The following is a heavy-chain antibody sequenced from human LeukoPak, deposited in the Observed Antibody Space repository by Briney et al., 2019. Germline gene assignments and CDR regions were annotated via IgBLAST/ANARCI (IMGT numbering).Heavy chain of an antibody. CDR3: AHGGVTGTKY. CDR2: IYWDDDK. CDR1: GFSLSTNGVG. V-gene: IGHV2-5*05. Sequence: SGPTLVKPTQTLTLTCTFSGFSLSTNGVGVGWIRQPPGKALEWLALIYWDDDKRYGPSLKTRLSITKDTSKNQVVLTMTNMGPVDTATYYCAHGGVTGTKYWGQGTLVTVSS. D-gene: IGHD1-20*01. J-gene: IGHJ4*02.